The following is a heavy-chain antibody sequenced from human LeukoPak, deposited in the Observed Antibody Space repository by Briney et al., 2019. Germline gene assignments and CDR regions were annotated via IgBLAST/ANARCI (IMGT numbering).Heavy chain of an antibody. V-gene: IGHV3-30*02. Sequence: GGSLRLSCAAPGFTFNNYGMHWVRQAPGKGLEWVAFIRYDGSNKYYADTVKGRFTISRDYSKNTLHLPMNSLRAEDTAVYYCAKGRFSSSWYEGLFDYWGQGTLVTVSS. CDR3: AKGRFSSSWYEGLFDY. CDR2: IRYDGSNK. CDR1: GFTFNNYG. D-gene: IGHD6-13*01. J-gene: IGHJ4*02.